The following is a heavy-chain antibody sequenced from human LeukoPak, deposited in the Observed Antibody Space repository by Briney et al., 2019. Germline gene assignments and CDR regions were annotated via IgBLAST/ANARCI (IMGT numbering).Heavy chain of an antibody. Sequence: PGGSLILSCAASGFNFGIYSLNWVRQAPGKGLEWLSYISAGSTIYYADSVKGRFTISRDNANNLLYLQMNSLRAEDTAVYYCARDLFGTYDSDYWGQGILVTVSS. CDR2: ISAGSTI. CDR1: GFNFGIYS. V-gene: IGHV3-48*01. CDR3: ARDLFGTYDSDY. J-gene: IGHJ4*02. D-gene: IGHD5-12*01.